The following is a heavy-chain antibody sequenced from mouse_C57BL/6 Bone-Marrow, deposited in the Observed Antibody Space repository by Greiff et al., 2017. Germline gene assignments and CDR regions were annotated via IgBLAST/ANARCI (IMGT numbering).Heavy chain of an antibody. Sequence: QVQLQQPGAELVKPGASVKLSCKASGYTFTSYWVHWVKQRPGRGLEWIGRIDPNSGGTKYNEKFKSKATLTVDKPSSTAYMQLSSLTSEDSAVYYCARCGTTVVAHWYFDVWGTGTTVTVSS. CDR2: IDPNSGGT. J-gene: IGHJ1*03. CDR3: ARCGTTVVAHWYFDV. V-gene: IGHV1-72*01. D-gene: IGHD1-1*01. CDR1: GYTFTSYW.